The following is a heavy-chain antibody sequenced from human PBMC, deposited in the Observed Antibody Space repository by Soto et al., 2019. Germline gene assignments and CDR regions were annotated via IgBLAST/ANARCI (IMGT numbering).Heavy chain of an antibody. D-gene: IGHD3-16*01. CDR1: GGSLGSYY. CDR3: ARGGAPYNWFDH. J-gene: IGHJ5*02. CDR2: IYNSGGT. V-gene: IGHV4-59*01. Sequence: LSXTCTGSGGSLGSYYWSWIQQPPGKGLEWVGYIYNSGGTNYNPSLRSRVTISVDTSKNQFSLKLSSVTAADTAVYYCARGGAPYNWFDHWGQGTLVTVSS.